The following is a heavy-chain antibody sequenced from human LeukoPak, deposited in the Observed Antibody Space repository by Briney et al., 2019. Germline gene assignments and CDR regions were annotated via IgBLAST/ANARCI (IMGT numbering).Heavy chain of an antibody. V-gene: IGHV3-30*02. CDR3: AKDPHPYGSGLFYYFDY. CDR2: IPYDGSNK. D-gene: IGHD3-10*01. J-gene: IGHJ4*02. CDR1: GFTFSSYG. Sequence: GGSLRLSCAASGFTFSSYGMHWVRQAPDKGLEWVAFIPYDGSNKYYADSVKGRFTISRDNSKNTLYLQMNSLRAEDTAVYYCAKDPHPYGSGLFYYFDYWGQGTLVTVSS.